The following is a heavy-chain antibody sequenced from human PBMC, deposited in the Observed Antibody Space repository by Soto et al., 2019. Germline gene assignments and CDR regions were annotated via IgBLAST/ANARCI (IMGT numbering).Heavy chain of an antibody. D-gene: IGHD2-2*01. CDR2: ISGSGGST. CDR3: ATTPVVPAEYYYGMDV. CDR1: GFTFSSYA. J-gene: IGHJ6*02. V-gene: IGHV3-23*01. Sequence: PGGSLRLSCAASGFTFSSYAMSWVRQAPGKGLEWVSAISGSGGSTYYADSVKGRFTISRDNSKNTLYLQMNSLRAEDTAVYYCATTPVVPAEYYYGMDVWGRGTTVTVSS.